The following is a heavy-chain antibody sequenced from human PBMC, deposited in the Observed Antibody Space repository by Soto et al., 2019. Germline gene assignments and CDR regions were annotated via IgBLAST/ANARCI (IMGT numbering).Heavy chain of an antibody. D-gene: IGHD2-15*01. J-gene: IGHJ5*02. CDR3: ARDGYCSGGSCYSRLCWFDP. V-gene: IGHV3-33*01. CDR1: GFTFSSYG. Sequence: GGSLRLSCAASGFTFSSYGMHWVRQAPGKGLEWVAVIWYDGSNKYYADSVKGRFTISRDNSKNTLYLQMNSPRAEDTAVYYCARDGYCSGGSCYSRLCWFDPWGQGTLVTVSS. CDR2: IWYDGSNK.